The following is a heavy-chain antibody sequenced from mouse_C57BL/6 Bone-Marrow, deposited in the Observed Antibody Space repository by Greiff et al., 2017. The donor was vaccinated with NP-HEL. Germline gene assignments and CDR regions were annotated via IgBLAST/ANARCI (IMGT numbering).Heavy chain of an antibody. CDR3: ARSNYYGSSYYFDD. V-gene: IGHV1-54*01. D-gene: IGHD1-1*01. J-gene: IGHJ2*01. Sequence: QVQLQQSGAELVRPGTSVKVSCKASGYAFTNYLIEWVKQRPGQGLEWIGVINPGSGGTNYNEKFKGKATLTADKSSSTAYMQLSSLTSEDSAFSFCARSNYYGSSYYFDDWGQGTTLTVSS. CDR1: GYAFTNYL. CDR2: INPGSGGT.